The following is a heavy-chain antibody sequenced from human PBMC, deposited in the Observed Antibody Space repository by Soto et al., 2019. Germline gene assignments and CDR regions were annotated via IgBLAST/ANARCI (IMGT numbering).Heavy chain of an antibody. J-gene: IGHJ3*02. Sequence: QVQLVESGGGVVQPGRSLRLSCAASGFTFSRYGMNWVRQAPGKGLEWVAGIGYDGSSQHYADSVKGRLTIFRDNSKNTLSVQMNNLRVEDTAVYYCARARVSYSGYGEAFDIWGQGTMVTVSS. CDR3: ARARVSYSGYGEAFDI. V-gene: IGHV3-33*01. CDR2: IGYDGSSQ. CDR1: GFTFSRYG. D-gene: IGHD5-12*01.